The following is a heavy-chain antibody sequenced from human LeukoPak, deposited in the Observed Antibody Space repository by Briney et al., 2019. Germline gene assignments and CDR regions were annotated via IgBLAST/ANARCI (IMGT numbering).Heavy chain of an antibody. CDR2: ISGSGGST. Sequence: GGSLRLSCAASGFTFSSYAMSWVRQAPGKGLEWVSAISGSGGSTYYADSVKGRFTISRDNSKNTLYLQMNSLRAEDTAVYYCASSRITMVRGIPDYWGQGTLVTVSS. V-gene: IGHV3-23*01. CDR1: GFTFSSYA. J-gene: IGHJ4*02. CDR3: ASSRITMVRGIPDY. D-gene: IGHD3-10*01.